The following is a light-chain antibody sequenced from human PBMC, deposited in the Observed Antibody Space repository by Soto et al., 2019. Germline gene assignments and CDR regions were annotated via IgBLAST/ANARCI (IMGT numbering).Light chain of an antibody. J-gene: IGKJ4*01. CDR3: MQALQTPRLT. CDR2: LGS. CDR1: QSLLHSNGYNY. Sequence: DLVMTQSPLSLPVTPGEPASISCRSSQSLLHSNGYNYLDWYLQKPGQSPQLLIYLGSNRASGVPDRFSGNGSGTDFTLKISRVEAEDVGVYYCMQALQTPRLTFGGGTKVEIK. V-gene: IGKV2-28*01.